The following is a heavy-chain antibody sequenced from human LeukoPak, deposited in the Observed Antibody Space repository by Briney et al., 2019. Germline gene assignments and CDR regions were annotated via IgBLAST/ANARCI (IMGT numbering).Heavy chain of an antibody. D-gene: IGHD3-10*01. J-gene: IGHJ4*02. Sequence: GGSLRLSCAASGFAFSNYAMSWVRQAPGKGLEWVSSLSGGGDSRYYANSVMGRFTISRDNSKNTLYLQMNSLRAEDTAVYYCAKAVRSMVTGGGYFDSWGQGTLVTVSS. CDR1: GFAFSNYA. CDR3: AKAVRSMVTGGGYFDS. CDR2: LSGGGDSR. V-gene: IGHV3-23*01.